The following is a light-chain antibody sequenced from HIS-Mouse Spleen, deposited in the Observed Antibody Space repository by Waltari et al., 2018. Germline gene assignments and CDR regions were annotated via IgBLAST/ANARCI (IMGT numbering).Light chain of an antibody. CDR2: GKN. V-gene: IGLV3-19*01. CDR3: NSRDSSGNHVV. Sequence: SSELTQDPAVSLALGQTVRITCQGDSLRSYYANWNQQKPGQAPVLVLYGKNNRPSGIPDRFSGSSSGNTASLTITGAQAEDEADYYCNSRDSSGNHVVFGGGTKLTVL. J-gene: IGLJ2*01. CDR1: SLRSYY.